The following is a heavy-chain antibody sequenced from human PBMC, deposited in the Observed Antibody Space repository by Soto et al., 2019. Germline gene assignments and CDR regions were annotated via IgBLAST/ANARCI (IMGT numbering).Heavy chain of an antibody. CDR2: INHSGST. CDR1: SGSFSGYY. D-gene: IGHD2-2*01. J-gene: IGHJ2*01. V-gene: IGHV4-34*01. CDR3: GRAVEAAIESRYFSL. Sequence: QVQLQQWGAGLLKPSETLSLTCAVYSGSFSGYYWSWIRQPPGKGLEWIGEINHSGSTNYNPSLKSSVTNAVDPSKNQFSLMLGSVTAANTAVYYCGRAVEAAIESRYFSLWGRGTLVTFSA.